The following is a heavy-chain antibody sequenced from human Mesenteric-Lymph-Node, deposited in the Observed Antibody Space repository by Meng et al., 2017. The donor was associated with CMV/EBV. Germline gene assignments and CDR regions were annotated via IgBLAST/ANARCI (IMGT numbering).Heavy chain of an antibody. CDR2: ISGSGDVT. J-gene: IGHJ4*02. Sequence: GGSLRLSCAASGFTFNAYTMSWVRQTPGKGLVWVSAISGSGDVTYYADSVQGRFTISRDNFKNTLYLQMNSLRAEDTAVYYCARGPSRYCSGGSCSHYFDYWGQGTLVTVSS. CDR3: ARGPSRYCSGGSCSHYFDY. CDR1: GFTFNAYT. V-gene: IGHV3-23*01. D-gene: IGHD2-15*01.